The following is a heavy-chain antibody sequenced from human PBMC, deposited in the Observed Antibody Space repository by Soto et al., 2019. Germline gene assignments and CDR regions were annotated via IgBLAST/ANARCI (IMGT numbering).Heavy chain of an antibody. CDR2: INSDGSTT. Sequence: EVQLVESGGGLVQPGGSLRLSCAASGFSFSSYWLHWVRQAPGKGLVWVSRINSDGSTTGYADSAKGRFTISRDNAQNTLYLQMSSLRAKDTAVYYCARGLKGLYGTDVWGQGTTVTVSS. CDR3: ARGLKGLYGTDV. V-gene: IGHV3-74*01. J-gene: IGHJ6*02. CDR1: GFSFSSYW.